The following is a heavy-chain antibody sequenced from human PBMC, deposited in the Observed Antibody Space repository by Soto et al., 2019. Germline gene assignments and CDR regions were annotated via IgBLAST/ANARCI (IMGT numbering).Heavy chain of an antibody. J-gene: IGHJ6*02. CDR1: GYTFTSYY. V-gene: IGHV1-46*01. Sequence: GASVKVSCTASGYTFTSYYMHWLRQAPEQGLEWMGIINPSGGSTSYAQKFQGRVTMTRDTSTSTVYMELSSLRSEDTAVYYCARSVVATTPYYYYGMDVWGQGTTVTVSS. CDR2: INPSGGST. CDR3: ARSVVATTPYYYYGMDV. D-gene: IGHD5-12*01.